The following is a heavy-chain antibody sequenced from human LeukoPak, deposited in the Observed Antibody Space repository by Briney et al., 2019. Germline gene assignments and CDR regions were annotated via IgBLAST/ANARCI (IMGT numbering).Heavy chain of an antibody. CDR2: IIPILGIA. CDR3: ARDNGYYYDSSGYYPDY. J-gene: IGHJ4*01. V-gene: IGHV1-69*04. CDR1: GGTFSSYA. Sequence: ASVKVSCKASGGTFSSYAISWVRQAPGQGLEWMGRIIPILGIANYAQKFQGRVTITADKSTSTAYMELSSLRSEDTAVYYCARDNGYYYDSSGYYPDYWGQGTLVTVSS. D-gene: IGHD3-22*01.